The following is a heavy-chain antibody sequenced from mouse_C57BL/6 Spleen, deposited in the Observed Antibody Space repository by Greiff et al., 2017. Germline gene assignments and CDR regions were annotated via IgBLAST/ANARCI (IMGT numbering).Heavy chain of an antibody. Sequence: EVKLQESGGDLVKPGGSLKLSCAASGFTFSSYGMSWVRQTPDKRLEWVATISSGGSYTYYPDSVKGRFTISRDNAKNTLYLQMSSLKSEDTAMYYCEREGGGFAYWGQGTLVTVSA. J-gene: IGHJ3*01. CDR3: EREGGGFAY. CDR1: GFTFSSYG. V-gene: IGHV5-6*01. CDR2: ISSGGSYT.